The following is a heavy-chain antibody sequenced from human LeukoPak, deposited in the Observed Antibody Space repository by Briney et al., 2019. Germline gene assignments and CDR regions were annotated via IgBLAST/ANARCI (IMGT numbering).Heavy chain of an antibody. J-gene: IGHJ4*02. CDR3: ATGKGDSSGYPTFDY. CDR2: INPNSGGT. D-gene: IGHD3-22*01. Sequence: ASVKVSCKASGYTFTGYYMYWVRQAPGQGLEWMGWINPNSGGTNYAQKFQGRVTMTRDTSISTAYMELSRLRSDDTAVYYCATGKGDSSGYPTFDYWGQGTLVTVSS. CDR1: GYTFTGYY. V-gene: IGHV1-2*02.